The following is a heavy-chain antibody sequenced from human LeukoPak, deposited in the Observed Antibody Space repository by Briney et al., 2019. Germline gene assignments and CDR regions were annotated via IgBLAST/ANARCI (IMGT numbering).Heavy chain of an antibody. V-gene: IGHV3-23*01. CDR2: VGGSDDTT. CDR1: GFTVADYV. Sequence: GGSLRFSCSASGFTVADYVMNWVRQTPGGGLQWVATVGGSDDTTYYTDSVRGRFAISRDNFKNTVSLQMNSLRVEDTAVYYCAKVLYSVNNFNMIFDKWGQGTLVTVAS. J-gene: IGHJ4*02. D-gene: IGHD1-1*01. CDR3: AKVLYSVNNFNMIFDK.